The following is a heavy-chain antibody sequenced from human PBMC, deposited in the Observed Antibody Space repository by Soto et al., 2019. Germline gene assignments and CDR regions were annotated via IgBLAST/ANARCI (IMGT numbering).Heavy chain of an antibody. J-gene: IGHJ3*02. CDR1: GFAFGNSW. CDR2: IKGDGSAK. Sequence: EVQLVESGGGLVQPGGSLRLSCAASGFAFGNSWMTWVRQAPGKGLEWVANIKGDGSAKSYLDSVRGRFTVSRDNAENALLLKMNILRADDTALYYCARDVSPGSGGYYLDAFDIWGQGTMVTVSS. V-gene: IGHV3-7*05. D-gene: IGHD6-25*01. CDR3: ARDVSPGSGGYYLDAFDI.